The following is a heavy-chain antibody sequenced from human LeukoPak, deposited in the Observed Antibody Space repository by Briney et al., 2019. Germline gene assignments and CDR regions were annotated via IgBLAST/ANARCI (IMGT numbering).Heavy chain of an antibody. CDR1: GYSVTSYW. D-gene: IGHD5-18*01. CDR3: ARNGYSYGGYYYYMDV. CDR2: IYPGDSDT. V-gene: IGHV5-51*01. Sequence: GESLKISCKGSGYSVTSYWIGWVRQMPGKGLGWMGIIYPGDSDTRYSPSLQGQVTIPADKSVSTAYLQWSSLKASDTAMYYCARNGYSYGGYYYYMDVWGKGTTVTVSS. J-gene: IGHJ6*03.